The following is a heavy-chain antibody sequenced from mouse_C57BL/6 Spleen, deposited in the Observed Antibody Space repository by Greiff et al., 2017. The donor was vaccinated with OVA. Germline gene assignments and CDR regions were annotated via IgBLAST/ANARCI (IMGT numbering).Heavy chain of an antibody. D-gene: IGHD1-1*01. CDR2: IDPNSGGT. CDR3: ARSGTTVVGLPYYFDY. CDR1: GYTFTSYW. J-gene: IGHJ2*01. Sequence: QVQLQQPGAELVKPGASVKLSCKASGYTFTSYWMHWVKQRPGRGLEWIGRIDPNSGGTKYNEKFKSKATLTVDKPSSTAYMQLSSLTSEDSAVYYCARSGTTVVGLPYYFDYWGQGTTLTVSS. V-gene: IGHV1-72*01.